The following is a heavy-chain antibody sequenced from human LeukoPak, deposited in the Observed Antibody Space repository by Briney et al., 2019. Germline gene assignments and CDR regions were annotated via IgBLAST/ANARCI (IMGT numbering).Heavy chain of an antibody. J-gene: IGHJ5*02. CDR1: GGTSSSYA. CDR3: ARHPLGGYWFDP. Sequence: SVKVSCKASGGTSSSYAISWVRQAPGQGLEWMGRIIPIFGIANYAQKFQGRVTITADKSTSTAYMELSSLRSEDTAVYYCARHPLGGYWFDPWGQGTLVTVSS. CDR2: IIPIFGIA. V-gene: IGHV1-69*04.